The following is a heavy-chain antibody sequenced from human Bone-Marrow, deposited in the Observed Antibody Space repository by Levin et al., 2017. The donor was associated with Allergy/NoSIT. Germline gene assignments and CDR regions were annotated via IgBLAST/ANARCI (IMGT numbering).Heavy chain of an antibody. CDR3: ARLQGGDYYYYGMDV. CDR1: GYTFTSYD. Sequence: GASVKVSCKASGYTFTSYDINWVRQATGQGLEWMGWMNPNSGNTGYAQKFQGRVTMTRNTSISTAYMELSSLRSEDTAVYYCARLQGGDYYYYGMDVWGQGTTVTVSS. J-gene: IGHJ6*02. CDR2: MNPNSGNT. V-gene: IGHV1-8*01. D-gene: IGHD3-16*01.